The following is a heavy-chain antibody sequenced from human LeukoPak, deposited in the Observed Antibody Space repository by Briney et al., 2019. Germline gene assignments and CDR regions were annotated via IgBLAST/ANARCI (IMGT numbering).Heavy chain of an antibody. D-gene: IGHD4-11*01. Sequence: GESLRLSCAASGFTFSSYVMSWVRQAPGKGLEWVSIILGSGASTYYADSVKGRFTISRDNSKNTLYLQMDSLRVEDTAVYYCAKGTVRYCFDYWGQGTLVTVSS. CDR1: GFTFSSYV. CDR2: ILGSGAST. J-gene: IGHJ4*02. CDR3: AKGTVRYCFDY. V-gene: IGHV3-23*01.